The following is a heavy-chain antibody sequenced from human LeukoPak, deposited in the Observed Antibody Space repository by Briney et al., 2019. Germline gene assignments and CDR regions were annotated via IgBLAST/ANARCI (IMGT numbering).Heavy chain of an antibody. Sequence: SETLSLTCTVSGGSLSSYYWSWIRQPPGKGLEWIGYIYYSGSTNYNPSLKSRVTISVDTSKNQFSLKLSSVTAADTAVYYCARDLTGEWFDPWGQGTLVTVSS. CDR1: GGSLSSYY. CDR2: IYYSGST. CDR3: ARDLTGEWFDP. V-gene: IGHV4-59*01. D-gene: IGHD7-27*01. J-gene: IGHJ5*02.